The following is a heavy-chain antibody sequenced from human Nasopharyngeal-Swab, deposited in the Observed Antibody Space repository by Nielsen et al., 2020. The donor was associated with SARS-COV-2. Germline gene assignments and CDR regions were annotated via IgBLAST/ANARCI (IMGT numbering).Heavy chain of an antibody. CDR1: GFTFDDYA. Sequence: GESLRLSCAASGFTFDDYAMHWVRHAPGKGLEWVSGISWNSGSIGYADSVKGRFTISRDNAKNSLYLQMNSLRAEDTALYYCAKDNGAGPFDYWGQGTLVTVSS. V-gene: IGHV3-9*01. J-gene: IGHJ4*02. CDR2: ISWNSGSI. D-gene: IGHD6-19*01. CDR3: AKDNGAGPFDY.